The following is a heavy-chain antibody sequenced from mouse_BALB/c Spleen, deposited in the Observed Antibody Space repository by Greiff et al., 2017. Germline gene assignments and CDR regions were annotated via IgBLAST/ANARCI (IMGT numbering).Heavy chain of an antibody. CDR3: ARHNIDYVMES. CDR2: ISNGGGST. J-gene: IGHJ4*01. CDR1: GFTFSSYT. Sequence: EVQVVESGGGLVQPGGSLKLSCAASGFTFSSYTMSWVRQTPEKRLEWVAYISNGGGSTYYPDTVKGRFTISRDNAKNTLYLQMSSLKSEETAMYYCARHNIDYVMESWGQGAPVTASS. V-gene: IGHV5-12-2*01.